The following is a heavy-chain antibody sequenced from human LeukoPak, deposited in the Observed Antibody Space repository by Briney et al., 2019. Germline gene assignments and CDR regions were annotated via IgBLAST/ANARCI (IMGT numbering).Heavy chain of an antibody. J-gene: IGHJ4*02. CDR2: IYPGDSDT. D-gene: IGHD3-22*01. Sequence: GESLKISCKGSGYSFTSYWIGWVRQMPGKGLEWMGIIYPGDSDTRYSPSFQGQVTISADKSISTAYLQWSSLKASDTAMYYCARPPYYYDSSGYYYELFDYWGQGTLVTVSS. CDR1: GYSFTSYW. CDR3: ARPPYYYDSSGYYYELFDY. V-gene: IGHV5-51*01.